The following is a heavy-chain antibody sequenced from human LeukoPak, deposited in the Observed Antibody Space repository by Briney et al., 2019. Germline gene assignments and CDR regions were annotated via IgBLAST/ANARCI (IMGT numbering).Heavy chain of an antibody. CDR1: GGSISNFY. Sequence: PSETLSLTCTVSGGSISNFYWSWIRQPPGKGLDWIGYIYFSGSTNYNPSLKSRVTISLDTSKNQFSLRLSSVTAADTAVYYCARDFVRGFGDLPGVWGQGTMVTVSS. V-gene: IGHV4-59*12. CDR3: ARDFVRGFGDLPGV. J-gene: IGHJ3*01. D-gene: IGHD3-10*01. CDR2: IYFSGST.